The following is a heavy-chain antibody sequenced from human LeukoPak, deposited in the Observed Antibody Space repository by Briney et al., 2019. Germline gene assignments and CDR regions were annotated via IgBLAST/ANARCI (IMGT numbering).Heavy chain of an antibody. CDR1: GVSFDDYY. Sequence: PSETLSLTCAVSGVSFDDYYWSWVRQTPGKGLEWIGEINHSGYTNDSPSLKSRVTRSIDTSRKQLSLNLRSVTVADTGIYYCTRMTAGHDYWGQGTLVTVSS. V-gene: IGHV4-34*01. CDR2: INHSGYT. CDR3: TRMTAGHDY. J-gene: IGHJ4*02. D-gene: IGHD2-21*02.